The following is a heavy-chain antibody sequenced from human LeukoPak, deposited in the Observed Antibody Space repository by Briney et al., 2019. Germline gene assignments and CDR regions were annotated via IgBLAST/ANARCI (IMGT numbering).Heavy chain of an antibody. V-gene: IGHV4-34*01. Sequence: SETLSLTCAVYGGSFSGYYWSWIRQPPGKGLEWIGEINHSGSINYNPSLKSRVTISVDTSKNQFSLKLSSVTAADTAVYYCARGLRSSSWYGGGYFDYWGQGTLVTVSS. D-gene: IGHD6-13*01. J-gene: IGHJ4*02. CDR1: GGSFSGYY. CDR3: ARGLRSSSWYGGGYFDY. CDR2: INHSGSI.